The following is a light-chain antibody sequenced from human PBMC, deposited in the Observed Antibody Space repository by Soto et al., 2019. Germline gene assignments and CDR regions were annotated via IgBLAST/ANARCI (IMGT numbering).Light chain of an antibody. Sequence: EIVMTQSPATLSVSPGGRATLSCRASQSISDTLAWYQQKPGQAPRLLIYGASKRATGFPARFSGSGSGTDFTLTISSLQSEDFAVYYCQQCNNWPWTFGQGTKVEIK. CDR3: QQCNNWPWT. V-gene: IGKV3-15*01. CDR1: QSISDT. CDR2: GAS. J-gene: IGKJ1*01.